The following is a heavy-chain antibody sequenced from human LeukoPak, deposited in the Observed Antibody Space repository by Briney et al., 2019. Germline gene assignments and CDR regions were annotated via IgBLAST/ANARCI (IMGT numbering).Heavy chain of an antibody. CDR1: GYTFTGYY. V-gene: IGHV1-2*02. Sequence: GASVKVSCKASGYTFTGYYMHWVRQAPGQGLEWMGWINPNSGGTNYAQKFQGRVTMTRDTSISTAYMELSRLRSDDTAVYYCARELGWLQDDPHYWGQGTLVTVSS. J-gene: IGHJ4*02. CDR2: INPNSGGT. D-gene: IGHD5-24*01. CDR3: ARELGWLQDDPHY.